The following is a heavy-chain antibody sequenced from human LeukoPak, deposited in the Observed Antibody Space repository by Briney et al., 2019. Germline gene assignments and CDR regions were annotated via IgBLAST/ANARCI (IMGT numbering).Heavy chain of an antibody. V-gene: IGHV3-23*01. Sequence: GGSLRLSCAASGFTFSSYAMSWVRQAPGKGLEWVSGISGSGGSTHYADSVKDRFTISRDNSETTFYLQMNSLRAEDTAVYYCAKETVVVVATTPDAFDIWGQGTMVTVSS. CDR1: GFTFSSYA. CDR3: AKETVVVVATTPDAFDI. CDR2: ISGSGGST. J-gene: IGHJ3*02. D-gene: IGHD2-15*01.